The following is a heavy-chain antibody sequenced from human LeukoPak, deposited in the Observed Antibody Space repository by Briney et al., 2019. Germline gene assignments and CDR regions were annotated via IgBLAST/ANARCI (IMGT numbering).Heavy chain of an antibody. V-gene: IGHV3-21*06. D-gene: IGHD3-10*01. Sequence: GGSLRLSCAASGFTFNTFAMHWVRLSPGKGLEWVSSITGSGPYMLYADSVKHRFTISRDNTKNLLYLEMNSLRAEDTAMYFCVRDVGAVRGEVYFDYWGQGTLVTVSS. J-gene: IGHJ4*02. CDR1: GFTFNTFA. CDR2: ITGSGPYM. CDR3: VRDVGAVRGEVYFDY.